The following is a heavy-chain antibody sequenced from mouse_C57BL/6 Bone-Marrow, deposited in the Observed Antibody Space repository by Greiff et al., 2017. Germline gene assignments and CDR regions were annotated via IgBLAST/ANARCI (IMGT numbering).Heavy chain of an antibody. V-gene: IGHV1-81*01. CDR2: IYPRSGNT. Sequence: QVQLQQSGAELARPGASVKLSCKASGYTFTSYGISWVKQRTGQGLEWIGEIYPRSGNTYYNEKFKGKATLTADKSSSTAYMELRSLTSEDSAVYFCATTVVAPDYAMDYWGQGTSVTVSS. D-gene: IGHD1-1*01. CDR1: GYTFTSYG. CDR3: ATTVVAPDYAMDY. J-gene: IGHJ4*01.